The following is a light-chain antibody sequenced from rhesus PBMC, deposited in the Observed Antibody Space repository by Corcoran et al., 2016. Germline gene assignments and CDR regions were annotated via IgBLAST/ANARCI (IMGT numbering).Light chain of an antibody. CDR3: CSYTTSTTYI. J-gene: IGLJ1*01. CDR2: GVR. V-gene: IGLV2S7*01. Sequence: QSAPAQPPSVSGSPGQSVTLSCTGTSSDIGGYIYVSWYQQHPGKAPKLMIYGVRNRPSGVSDRFSGSKSGTTASLTISGLQAEDEADYYCCSYTTSTTYIFGAGTRLTVL. CDR1: SSDIGGYIY.